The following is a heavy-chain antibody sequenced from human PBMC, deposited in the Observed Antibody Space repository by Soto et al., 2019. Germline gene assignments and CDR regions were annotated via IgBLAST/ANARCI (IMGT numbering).Heavy chain of an antibody. V-gene: IGHV3-74*01. Sequence: GGSLRLSCAASGFTFSTYWMQWVRQAPGKGLVWVSRINSDGSSTSYGESVKGRFTISRDNAKNMVYLHMNSLEAEDTAVYYCARAPYYGSGSYHLNHWGQGTLVTVSS. D-gene: IGHD3-10*01. CDR3: ARAPYYGSGSYHLNH. J-gene: IGHJ4*02. CDR1: GFTFSTYW. CDR2: INSDGSST.